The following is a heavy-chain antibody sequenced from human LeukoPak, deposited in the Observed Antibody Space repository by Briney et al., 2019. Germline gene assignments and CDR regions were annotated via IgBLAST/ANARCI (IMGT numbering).Heavy chain of an antibody. Sequence: SETLSLTCTVSGVSITTYYWSWVRQPPGRGLEWIGYIYYTGNTNYNPSLKSRVTISVDKSKSQFSLKLSSVTAADAAVYYCARPQHGTLDIWGQGTMVTVSS. CDR1: GVSITTYY. CDR3: ARPQHGTLDI. V-gene: IGHV4-59*08. D-gene: IGHD6-13*01. J-gene: IGHJ3*02. CDR2: IYYTGNT.